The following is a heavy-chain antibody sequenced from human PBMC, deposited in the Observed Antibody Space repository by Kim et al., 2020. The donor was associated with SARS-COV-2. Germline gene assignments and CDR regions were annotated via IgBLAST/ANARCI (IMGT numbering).Heavy chain of an antibody. V-gene: IGHV3-30*04. CDR2: ISYDGSNK. Sequence: GGSLRLSCAASGFTFSSYAMHWVRQAPGKGLEWVAVISYDGSNKYYVDSVKGRFTISRDNSKNTLYLQMNSLRAEDTAVYYWARDRWGDGSEYYYGMDV. CDR3: ARDRWGDGSEYYYGMDV. J-gene: IGHJ6*01. CDR1: GFTFSSYA. D-gene: IGHD3-10*01.